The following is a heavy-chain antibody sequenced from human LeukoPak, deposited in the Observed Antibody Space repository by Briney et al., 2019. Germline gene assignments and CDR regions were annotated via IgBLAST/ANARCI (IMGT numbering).Heavy chain of an antibody. CDR3: ARDASDIVVVPDAVGPFDL. D-gene: IGHD2-2*01. Sequence: HPGGSLRLSCAASGFTFSNYAMYWVRQTPGKGLEYVSVISGNGVATHYATSVKGRLTISRDNSKNTLYLQMGSLRAEDMAVYYCARDASDIVVVPDAVGPFDLWGQGTLVTVSS. CDR1: GFTFSNYA. V-gene: IGHV3-64*01. J-gene: IGHJ4*02. CDR2: ISGNGVAT.